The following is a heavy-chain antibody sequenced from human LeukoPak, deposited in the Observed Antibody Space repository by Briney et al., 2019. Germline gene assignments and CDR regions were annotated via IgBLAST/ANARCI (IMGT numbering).Heavy chain of an antibody. V-gene: IGHV1-46*01. CDR2: INPSGGST. J-gene: IGHJ5*02. CDR1: GYTFTSYY. CDR3: ARVTYYYDSSGYGNWFDP. D-gene: IGHD3-22*01. Sequence: ASVKVSCKASGYTFTSYYMHWVRQAPGQGLEWMGIINPSGGSTSYAQKFQGRVTMTRDTSTSTAYMELSSLRSEDTAVYYCARVTYYYDSSGYGNWFDPWGQGTLVTVSP.